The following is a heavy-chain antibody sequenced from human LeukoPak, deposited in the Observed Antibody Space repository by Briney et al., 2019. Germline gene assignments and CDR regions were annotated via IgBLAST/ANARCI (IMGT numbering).Heavy chain of an antibody. V-gene: IGHV3-13*01. CDR2: VGTSGHT. D-gene: IGHD4-17*01. J-gene: IGHJ4*02. Sequence: GGSLRLSCAASGFTLSTYDMHWVRQGPGEGLEWVAAVGTSGHTFYPDSVKGQFAISRENARNSVYLQMNSLRAGDTAVYYCVRSFYGDHPYWGQGTLVTVSS. CDR1: GFTLSTYD. CDR3: VRSFYGDHPY.